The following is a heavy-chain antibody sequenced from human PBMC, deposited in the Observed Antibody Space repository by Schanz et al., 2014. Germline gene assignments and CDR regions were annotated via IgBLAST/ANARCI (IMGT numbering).Heavy chain of an antibody. CDR2: ISGSGGST. CDR1: GFTFSTYA. V-gene: IGHV3-23*01. Sequence: EVQLLDSGGGLVQPGGSLRLSCAASGFTFSTYAMSWVRQAPGKGLEWVSAISGSGGSTYYADSVKGRFTISRDNSKNTVYLQMNSLRAEDTAVYYGAKQIHYDILTVTRNWGQGTLVTVSS. J-gene: IGHJ4*02. D-gene: IGHD3-9*01. CDR3: AKQIHYDILTVTRN.